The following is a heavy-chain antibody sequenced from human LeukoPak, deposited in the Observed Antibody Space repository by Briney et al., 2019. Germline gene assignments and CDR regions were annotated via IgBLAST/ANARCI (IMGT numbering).Heavy chain of an antibody. D-gene: IGHD3-3*01. V-gene: IGHV4-4*07. CDR2: IYTSGRT. CDR1: GGSISTYY. Sequence: SETRSLTCTGSGGSISTYYWSWIRQPAGKGREWIGRIYTSGRTNYNPSLKSRVTISVDTSKNQFSLKLSSVTAAATAVYYCAREIYDFWSGPFNWFDPWRQGTLVTVSS. J-gene: IGHJ5*02. CDR3: AREIYDFWSGPFNWFDP.